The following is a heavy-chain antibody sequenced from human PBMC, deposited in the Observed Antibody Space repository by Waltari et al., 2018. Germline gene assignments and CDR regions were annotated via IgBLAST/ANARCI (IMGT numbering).Heavy chain of an antibody. CDR3: ARVKRGYSYGVGYFDY. V-gene: IGHV4-34*01. D-gene: IGHD5-18*01. J-gene: IGHJ4*02. CDR1: GGSLRGYY. Sequence: QVQLQQWGAGLLKPSETLSLTCAVYGGSLRGYYWSWTRQPPGKGLEWIGEINHSGSTNYNPSLKSRVTISVDTSKNQFSLKLSSVTAADTAVYYCARVKRGYSYGVGYFDYWGQGTLVTVSS. CDR2: INHSGST.